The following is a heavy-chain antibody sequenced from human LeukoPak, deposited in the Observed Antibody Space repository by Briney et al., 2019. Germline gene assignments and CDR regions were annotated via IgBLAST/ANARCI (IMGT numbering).Heavy chain of an antibody. Sequence: SETLSLTCTVSGGSISSSSYYWGWIRQPPGKGLEWIGSIYYSGSTYYNPSLKSRVTISVDTSKNQFSLKLSSVTAADTAVYYCARQGHSSGYYSPYYYYYYMDVWGKGTTVTISS. J-gene: IGHJ6*03. V-gene: IGHV4-39*01. CDR1: GGSISSSSYY. CDR2: IYYSGST. CDR3: ARQGHSSGYYSPYYYYYYMDV. D-gene: IGHD3-22*01.